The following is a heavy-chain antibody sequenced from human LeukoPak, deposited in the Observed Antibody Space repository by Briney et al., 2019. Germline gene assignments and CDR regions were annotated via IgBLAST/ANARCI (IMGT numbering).Heavy chain of an antibody. Sequence: GRSLRLSCAASGFTFSSYGMHWVRQAPGKGLEWVAVIWSNGSTKYYADSVKGRFTISRDNSKNTMYLQMNSLRAEDTAVYYCARGQPPSYYDMDVWGQGTTVTVSS. CDR2: IWSNGSTK. J-gene: IGHJ6*02. D-gene: IGHD6-13*01. CDR1: GFTFSSYG. CDR3: ARGQPPSYYDMDV. V-gene: IGHV3-33*01.